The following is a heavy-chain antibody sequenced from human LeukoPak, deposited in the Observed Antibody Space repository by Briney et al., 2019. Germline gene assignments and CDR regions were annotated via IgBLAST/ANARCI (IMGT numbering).Heavy chain of an antibody. J-gene: IGHJ4*02. CDR1: GFTFSNAW. V-gene: IGHV3-15*01. CDR3: TTDPPNYYDSSGSDY. D-gene: IGHD3-22*01. CDR2: IISKTEGGTT. Sequence: GGSLRLSCAASGFTFSNAWMSWVRQAPGKGLEWVGGIISKTEGGTTDYAPPVKGRLTISTDDSKNTLYLQMNSLKTEDTAVYYCTTDPPNYYDSSGSDYWGQGTLVTVSS.